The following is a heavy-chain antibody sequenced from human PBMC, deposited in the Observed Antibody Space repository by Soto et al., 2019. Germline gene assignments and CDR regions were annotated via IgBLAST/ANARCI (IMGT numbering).Heavy chain of an antibody. D-gene: IGHD2-2*01. CDR2: LNPDSGNT. J-gene: IGHJ4*02. CDR1: GYTFTSHD. V-gene: IGHV1-8*01. CDR3: ARGTLRSTNCQAIDY. Sequence: QVQLVQSGAEVKKPGTSVKVSCKASGYTFTSHDINWVRQATGQGLEWMGWLNPDSGNTAFAQKFQGRVTVTRDTSISTAYMELSGLTSEDTAVYYCARGTLRSTNCQAIDYWGRGTLVTVSS.